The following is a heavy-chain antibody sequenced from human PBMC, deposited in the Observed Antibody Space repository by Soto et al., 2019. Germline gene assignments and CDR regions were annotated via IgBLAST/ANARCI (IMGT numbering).Heavy chain of an antibody. V-gene: IGHV3-21*01. CDR3: ARDRSFWSGYIDYFDY. D-gene: IGHD3-3*01. J-gene: IGHJ4*02. CDR1: GFTFSSYS. CDR2: ISSSSSYI. Sequence: GSLRLSCAASGFTFSSYSMNWVRQAPGKGLEWVSSISSSSSYIYYADSVKGRFTISRDNAKNSLYLQMNSLRAEDTAVYYCARDRSFWSGYIDYFDYWGQGTLVTVSS.